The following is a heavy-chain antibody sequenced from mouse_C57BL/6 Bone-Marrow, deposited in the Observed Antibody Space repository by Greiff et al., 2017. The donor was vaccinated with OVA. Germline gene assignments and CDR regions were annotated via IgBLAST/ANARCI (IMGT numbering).Heavy chain of an antibody. CDR1: GYTFTDYY. V-gene: IGHV1-19*01. Sequence: EVQLQQSGPVLVKPGASVKMSCKASGYTFTDYYMNWVKQSHGKSLEWIGVINPYNGGTSYNQKFKGKATLPVAKYSRTAYMELSSLTSEDSAVYYCARTDYYGSSYEAWFAYWGQGTLVTVSA. J-gene: IGHJ3*01. D-gene: IGHD1-1*01. CDR2: INPYNGGT. CDR3: ARTDYYGSSYEAWFAY.